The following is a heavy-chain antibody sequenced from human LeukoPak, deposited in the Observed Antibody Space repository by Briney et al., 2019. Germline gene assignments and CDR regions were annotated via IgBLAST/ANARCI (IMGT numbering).Heavy chain of an antibody. Sequence: ASVKVSCKASGYTFTGYYMHWVRQAPGQGLEWMGWINPSSGGTNYAQKFQGRVIMTRDTSLSTAYMELSRLRSDDTAVYYCARGTDWLDFDLWGRGTLVTVSS. CDR1: GYTFTGYY. V-gene: IGHV1-2*02. J-gene: IGHJ2*01. D-gene: IGHD3-9*01. CDR3: ARGTDWLDFDL. CDR2: INPSSGGT.